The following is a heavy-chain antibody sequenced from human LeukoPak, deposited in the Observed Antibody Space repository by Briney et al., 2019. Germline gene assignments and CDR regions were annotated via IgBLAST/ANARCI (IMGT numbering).Heavy chain of an antibody. V-gene: IGHV3-23*01. D-gene: IGHD2-2*01. CDR3: ANAPIRYCSSTSCHLLDY. CDR2: ISGSGSGGRT. J-gene: IGHJ4*02. Sequence: GGSLRLSCTASGFAFSSYAMSWVRQAPGQGLEWVSSISGSGSGGRTYYADSVKGRFTISRDTSKNTLYLQMNSLRAEDTAVYYCANAPIRYCSSTSCHLLDYWGQGTLVTVSS. CDR1: GFAFSSYA.